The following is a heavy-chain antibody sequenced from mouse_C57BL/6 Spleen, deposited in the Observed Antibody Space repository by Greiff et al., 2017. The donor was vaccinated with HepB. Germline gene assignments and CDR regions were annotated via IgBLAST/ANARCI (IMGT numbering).Heavy chain of an antibody. CDR1: GFTFSSYA. J-gene: IGHJ4*01. CDR2: ISSGGDYI. D-gene: IGHD2-1*01. Sequence: DVKLVESGEGLVKPGGSLKLSCAASGFTFSSYAMSWVRQTPEKRLEWVAYISSGGDYIYYADTVKGRFTISRDNARNTLYLQMSSLKSEDTAMYYCTRDSPIYYGNYYYAMDYWGQGTSVTVSS. CDR3: TRDSPIYYGNYYYAMDY. V-gene: IGHV5-9-1*02.